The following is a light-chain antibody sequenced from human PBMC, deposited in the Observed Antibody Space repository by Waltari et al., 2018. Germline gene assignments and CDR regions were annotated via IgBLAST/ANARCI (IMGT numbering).Light chain of an antibody. Sequence: IVLTQSPGTLSLSPGERATLSCRASQSVTNTYLAWYQQSPGLAPRLLIYGASSRATGIPDRFSGSGSGTDFILTISRLEPEDFAVYYCQQYGSSPWTFGQGTKVEL. CDR2: GAS. J-gene: IGKJ1*01. CDR1: QSVTNTY. V-gene: IGKV3-20*01. CDR3: QQYGSSPWT.